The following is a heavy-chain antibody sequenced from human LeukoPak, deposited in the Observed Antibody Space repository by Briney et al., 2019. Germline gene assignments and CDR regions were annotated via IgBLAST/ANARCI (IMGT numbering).Heavy chain of an antibody. CDR2: IYPRDGST. D-gene: IGHD2-15*01. J-gene: IGHJ4*02. CDR3: ARVKTGYCSGGSCYDGREPFDY. Sequence: ASVKVSCTASGYTFTSNYIHWVRQAPGQGLEWMGMIYPRDGSTSYAQKFQGRVTVTRDTSTSTVHMELSGLRSEDTAVYYCARVKTGYCSGGSCYDGREPFDYWGQGTLVTVSS. V-gene: IGHV1-46*01. CDR1: GYTFTSNY.